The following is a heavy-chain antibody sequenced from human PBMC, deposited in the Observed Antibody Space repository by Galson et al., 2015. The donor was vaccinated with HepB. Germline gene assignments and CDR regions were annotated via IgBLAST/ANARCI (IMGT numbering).Heavy chain of an antibody. V-gene: IGHV4-59*01. CDR3: ARGPGGYYDSSGYSPFDY. Sequence: ETLSLTCTVSGGSISTSYWSWIRQPPGKGLEWIGYIYYTGITNYNPSLKSRVTISADTSKKQFSLKLSSVTAADTAVYYCARGPGGYYDSSGYSPFDYWGQGTLVTVSS. J-gene: IGHJ4*02. CDR1: GGSISTSY. D-gene: IGHD3-22*01. CDR2: IYYTGIT.